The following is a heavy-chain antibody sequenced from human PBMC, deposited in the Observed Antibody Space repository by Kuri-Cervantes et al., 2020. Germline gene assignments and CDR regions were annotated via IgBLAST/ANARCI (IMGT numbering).Heavy chain of an antibody. J-gene: IGHJ5*02. D-gene: IGHD6-13*01. CDR3: AREIAAAGIRWFDP. CDR2: MNPNSGNT. CDR1: GYTFTSYD. Sequence: ASVKVSCKASGYTFTSYDINWVRQATGQGLEWMGWMNPNSGNTGYAQKFQGRVTMTTDTPTSTAYMELRSLRSDDTAVYYCAREIAAAGIRWFDPWGQGTLVTVSS. V-gene: IGHV1-8*01.